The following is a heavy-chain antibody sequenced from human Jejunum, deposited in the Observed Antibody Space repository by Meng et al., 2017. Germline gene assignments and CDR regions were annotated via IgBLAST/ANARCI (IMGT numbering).Heavy chain of an antibody. CDR3: ARPSGVGETTPLEY. CDR2: IYPGDSDT. V-gene: IGHV5-51*01. D-gene: IGHD1-26*01. CDR1: GYSFTTYW. J-gene: IGHJ4*02. Sequence: GGSLRLSCKASGYSFTTYWIGWVRQMPGKGLEWMGIIYPGDSDTRYSPSFQGQVTISVDNSINTAYVQWSSLEASDTAMYYCARPSGVGETTPLEYWGQGTLVTVSS.